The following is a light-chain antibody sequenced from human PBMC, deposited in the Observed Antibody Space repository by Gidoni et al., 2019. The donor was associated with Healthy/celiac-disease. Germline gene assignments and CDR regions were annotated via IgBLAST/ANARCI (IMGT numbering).Light chain of an antibody. CDR2: KAS. Sequence: DIQMPQSPSTLSASVGDRVNITCRASPSISSWLAWYQQKPGKAPKLLIYKASSLESGVPSRFSGSGSGTEFTLTISSLQHDDFANYYCQQYNSYWTFGQGTKVEIK. CDR1: PSISSW. V-gene: IGKV1-5*03. CDR3: QQYNSYWT. J-gene: IGKJ1*01.